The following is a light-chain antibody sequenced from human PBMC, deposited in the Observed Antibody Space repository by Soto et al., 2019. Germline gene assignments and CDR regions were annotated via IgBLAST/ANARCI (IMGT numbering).Light chain of an antibody. CDR1: SSDVGSYNL. J-gene: IGLJ2*01. Sequence: QSALTQPASVSGSPGQSITISCTGTSSDVGSYNLVSWYQQHPGKAPKLMIYEGSKRPSGVSNRFSGSKSGNTASLTISGLQAEDEADYYCCSYGGSYTGVFGGGTKVTVL. V-gene: IGLV2-14*02. CDR2: EGS. CDR3: CSYGGSYTGV.